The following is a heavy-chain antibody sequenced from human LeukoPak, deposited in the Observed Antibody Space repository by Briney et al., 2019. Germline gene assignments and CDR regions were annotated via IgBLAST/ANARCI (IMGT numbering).Heavy chain of an antibody. J-gene: IGHJ4*02. CDR3: SRESGAFCPFGY. CDR1: GGSISSTNW. Sequence: PSETLSLTCGASGGSISSTNWWSWVRPPPGQVLEWIGEISLTRRTNYTPSLNGRVTMSLDESRNPLSLRLTSVTAADTAIYYCSRESGAFCPFGYWGQGTLVIVPP. V-gene: IGHV4-4*02. CDR2: ISLTRRT. D-gene: IGHD1-26*01.